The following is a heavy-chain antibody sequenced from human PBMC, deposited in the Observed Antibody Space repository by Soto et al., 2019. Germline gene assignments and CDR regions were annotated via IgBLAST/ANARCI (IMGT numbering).Heavy chain of an antibody. J-gene: IGHJ4*02. V-gene: IGHV3-66*01. Sequence: GGSLRLSCAASGFTVSTKYMSWVRQAPGKGLQWVSIIYNDGSTYYTDSVKGRFTISRDNSKNTLFLQMNSLRAEDTAVYYCARVGDDYMWNFDYWGQGTLVTVSS. CDR3: ARVGDDYMWNFDY. CDR2: IYNDGST. D-gene: IGHD3-16*01. CDR1: GFTVSTKY.